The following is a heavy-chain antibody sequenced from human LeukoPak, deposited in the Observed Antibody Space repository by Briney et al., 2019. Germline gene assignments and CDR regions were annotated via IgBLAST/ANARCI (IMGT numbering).Heavy chain of an antibody. CDR1: GGSISSSSYY. V-gene: IGHV4-39*07. J-gene: IGHJ5*02. D-gene: IGHD3-22*01. Sequence: SETLSLTCTVSGGSISSSSYYWGWIRQPPGKGLEWIGSIYYSGSTYYNPSLKSRVTISVDTSKNQFSLKLSSVTAADTAVYYCAQRKDLPSTAGITMIVVRRNWFDPWGQGTLVTVSS. CDR3: AQRKDLPSTAGITMIVVRRNWFDP. CDR2: IYYSGST.